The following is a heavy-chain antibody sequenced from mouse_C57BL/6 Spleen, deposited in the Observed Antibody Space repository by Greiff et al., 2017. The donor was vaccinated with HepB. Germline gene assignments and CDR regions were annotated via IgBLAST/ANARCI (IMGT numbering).Heavy chain of an antibody. CDR2: IYPGSGNT. CDR1: GYTFTDYY. J-gene: IGHJ3*01. D-gene: IGHD2-1*01. V-gene: IGHV1-76*01. Sequence: QVHVKQSGAELVRPGASVKLSCKASGYTFTDYYINWVKQRPGQGLEWIARIYPGSGNTYYNEKFKGKATLTAEKSSSTAYMQLSSLTSEDSAVYFCARGGGNYVFSWFAYWGQGTLVTVSA. CDR3: ARGGGNYVFSWFAY.